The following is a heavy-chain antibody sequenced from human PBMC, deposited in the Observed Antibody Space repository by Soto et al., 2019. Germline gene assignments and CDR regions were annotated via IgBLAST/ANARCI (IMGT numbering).Heavy chain of an antibody. CDR3: ELGVYGSGNYYTGPSAFDI. CDR1: GGTLSDHG. D-gene: IGHD3-10*01. Sequence: QVQLEQSGAEVKKPGSSVKVSCKASGGTLSDHGVAWLRQAPGQGLEWMGGTIPVFNTAKYAKKFQGRVTVTADKFADIAYMELSSLTSEDTAFYFCELGVYGSGNYYTGPSAFDIWGQGTMVIVSS. J-gene: IGHJ3*02. CDR2: TIPVFNTA. V-gene: IGHV1-69*06.